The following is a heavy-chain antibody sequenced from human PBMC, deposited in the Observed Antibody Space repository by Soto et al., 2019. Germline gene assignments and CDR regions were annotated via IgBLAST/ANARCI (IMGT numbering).Heavy chain of an antibody. CDR3: ARDQESITDRILQY. CDR1: GDTFASFG. Sequence: GASVKVSCKASGDTFASFGFSWVRQAPGQGLEWLGWISAYNGNTHYALKVRDRVTLTTDTSTNTAYMELRSLTSDDTAVYYCARDQESITDRILQYWGQGTRVTVSS. J-gene: IGHJ4*02. CDR2: ISAYNGNT. V-gene: IGHV1-18*01. D-gene: IGHD3-10*01.